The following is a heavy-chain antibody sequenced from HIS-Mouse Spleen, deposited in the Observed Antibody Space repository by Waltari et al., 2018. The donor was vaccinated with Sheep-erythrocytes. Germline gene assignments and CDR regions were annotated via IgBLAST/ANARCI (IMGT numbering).Heavy chain of an antibody. CDR2: ISSSSSYL. CDR1: GFTFSSYS. V-gene: IGHV3-21*01. CDR3: ARDRSNYFDY. Sequence: EVQLVESGGGLVKPGGSLRLSCAASGFTFSSYSMNWVRQAPGKGREGVSSISSSSSYLYYADSVKGRFTISRDNAKNSLYLQMNSLRAEDTAVYYCARDRSNYFDYWGQGTLVTVSS. J-gene: IGHJ4*02. D-gene: IGHD3-10*01.